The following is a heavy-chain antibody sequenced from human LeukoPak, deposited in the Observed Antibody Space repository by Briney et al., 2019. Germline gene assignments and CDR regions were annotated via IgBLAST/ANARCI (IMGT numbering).Heavy chain of an antibody. CDR1: GFSLSTSGVA. J-gene: IGHJ4*02. CDR2: IYWDDDK. CDR3: APLKGDIVVDSH. Sequence: ESGPTLVKPTQTLTLTCTFSGFSLSTSGVAVGCIRQPPGKALEWLALIYWDDDKRYSPSLKSRLTITKDTSKNQVVLTMTNMDPVDTATYYCAPLKGDIVVDSHWGQGTLVTVSS. D-gene: IGHD3-22*01. V-gene: IGHV2-5*02.